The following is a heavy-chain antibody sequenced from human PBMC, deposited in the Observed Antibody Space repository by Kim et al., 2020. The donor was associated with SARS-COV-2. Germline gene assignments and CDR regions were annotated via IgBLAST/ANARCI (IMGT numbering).Heavy chain of an antibody. J-gene: IGHJ4*02. V-gene: IGHV3-21*06. Sequence: YADSVKGRFTISRDNPKNSLYLQMNSLRAEDTTVYYCARKVIGADGYYFDDGGQGTLVTVSS. CDR3: ARKVIGADGYYFDD. D-gene: IGHD6-13*01.